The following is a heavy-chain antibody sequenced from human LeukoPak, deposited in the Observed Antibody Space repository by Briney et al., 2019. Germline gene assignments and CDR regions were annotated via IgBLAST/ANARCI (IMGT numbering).Heavy chain of an antibody. D-gene: IGHD5-24*01. CDR1: GFTFGSYA. CDR2: ISGSSGST. Sequence: PGGSLRLSCAASGFTFGSYAMSWVRQAPGKGLEWVSTISGSSGSTFYADSVKGRFTISRDNSENTVYLHMSSVRAGDTAVYFCAKDDAWLQFNDWGQGTLVTVSS. V-gene: IGHV3-23*01. J-gene: IGHJ4*02. CDR3: AKDDAWLQFND.